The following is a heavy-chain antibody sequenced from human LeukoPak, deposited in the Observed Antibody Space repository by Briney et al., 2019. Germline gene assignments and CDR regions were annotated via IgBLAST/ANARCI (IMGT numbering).Heavy chain of an antibody. CDR2: MNPNSGNS. J-gene: IGHJ5*02. Sequence: GASVKVSCKASGYTFTSYDINWVRQATGQGLEGMGWMNPNSGNSGYAQKFQGRVTMTRNTSISTAYMELSSLRSEDTAVDYCARGRGYDFWSGYYWLGPWGQGTLVTVSA. V-gene: IGHV1-8*01. CDR3: ARGRGYDFWSGYYWLGP. CDR1: GYTFTSYD. D-gene: IGHD3-3*01.